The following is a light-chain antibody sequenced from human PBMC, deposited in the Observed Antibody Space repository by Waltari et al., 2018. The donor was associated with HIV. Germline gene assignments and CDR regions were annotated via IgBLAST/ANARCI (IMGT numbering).Light chain of an antibody. CDR2: GAS. V-gene: IGKV1-16*02. CDR3: QQYSSYPLT. CDR1: QGISSY. Sequence: DIQMTQSPSSLSASVGDRVTITCRASQGISSYLAWFQQKPGKAPKSRIYGASSLQSGVPSNFSGSGSGTDFTLTINGLQPEDFATYYCQQYSSYPLTFGGGTTVEIK. J-gene: IGKJ4*01.